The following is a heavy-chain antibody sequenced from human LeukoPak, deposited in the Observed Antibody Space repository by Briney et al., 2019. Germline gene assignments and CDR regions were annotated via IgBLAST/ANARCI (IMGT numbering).Heavy chain of an antibody. D-gene: IGHD3-22*01. CDR1: GFTFSSYA. V-gene: IGHV3-30-3*01. J-gene: IGHJ4*02. Sequence: GGSLRLSCAASGFTFSSYAMHWVRQAPGKGLEWVAVISYDGSNKYYADSVKGRFTISRDNSKNTQYLQMNSLRAEDTAVYYCAREPDSSGYSRNFDYWGQGTLVTVSS. CDR3: AREPDSSGYSRNFDY. CDR2: ISYDGSNK.